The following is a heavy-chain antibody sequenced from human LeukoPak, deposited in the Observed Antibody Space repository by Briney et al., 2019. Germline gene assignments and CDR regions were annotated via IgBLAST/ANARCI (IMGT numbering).Heavy chain of an antibody. J-gene: IGHJ4*02. Sequence: PSETLSLTCTVSGGSLSSGGYYWSWVRQHPGTGLEWIGYIYYSGSTYYNPSLKNRVTISVDTSKNQFSLKLSSVTAADTAVYYCARVGIAAAGESDYWGQGTLVTVSS. CDR3: ARVGIAAAGESDY. CDR1: GGSLSSGGYY. D-gene: IGHD6-13*01. V-gene: IGHV4-31*03. CDR2: IYYSGST.